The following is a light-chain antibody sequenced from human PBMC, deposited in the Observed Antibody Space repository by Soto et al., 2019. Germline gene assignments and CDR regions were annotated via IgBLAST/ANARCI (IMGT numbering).Light chain of an antibody. CDR3: QQYGSSPWT. CDR2: GAS. CDR1: QSVSSSY. J-gene: IGKJ1*01. Sequence: EIALTQSPATLSLSPVERATLSGMASQSVSSSYLAWYQQKPGQAPRLLIYGASSRATGIPDRFSGSGSGTDFTLTISRLEPEDFAVYYCQQYGSSPWTFGQGTKVDIK. V-gene: IGKV3-20*01.